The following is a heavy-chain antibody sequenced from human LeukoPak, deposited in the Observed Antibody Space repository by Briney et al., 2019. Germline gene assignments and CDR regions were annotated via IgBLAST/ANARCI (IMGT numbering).Heavy chain of an antibody. Sequence: PGGSLRLSCAASGFTFSIYWMSWVRQAPGKGLEWVANIRHDGSEKYYVDSVKGRFTVSRDNTKNSLFLQMNSLRGEDTAVYYCARAPPSYGDCAWYLDLWGRGTLVTVSS. J-gene: IGHJ2*01. D-gene: IGHD4-17*01. V-gene: IGHV3-7*04. CDR1: GFTFSIYW. CDR3: ARAPPSYGDCAWYLDL. CDR2: IRHDGSEK.